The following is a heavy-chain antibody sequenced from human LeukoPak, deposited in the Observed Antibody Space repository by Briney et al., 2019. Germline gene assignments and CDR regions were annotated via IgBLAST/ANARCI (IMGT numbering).Heavy chain of an antibody. V-gene: IGHV3-30*02. Sequence: GGSLRLSCAASGFNFNTYAMHWVRQAPGKGLEWVAFMQFDESDEKYANSVRGRFTISRDNLRNMLYLHMNSLRGDDTAVYYCARRAFWSGFYPLDSWGQGTLVTVSS. J-gene: IGHJ4*02. CDR1: GFNFNTYA. CDR3: ARRAFWSGFYPLDS. D-gene: IGHD3-3*01. CDR2: MQFDESDE.